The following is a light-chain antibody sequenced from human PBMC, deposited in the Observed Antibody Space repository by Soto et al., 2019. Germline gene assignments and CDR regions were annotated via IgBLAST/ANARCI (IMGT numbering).Light chain of an antibody. CDR3: QQYGSSGT. Sequence: IGLTESPGTLSLSPGERATISCRASQSVSSSYLAWYQQKPGQAPRLLIYGTSSRATGIPDRFSGSGSGPDFTLTISRLEPEDFAVYYCQQYGSSGTFGQGTKVDIK. CDR1: QSVSSSY. CDR2: GTS. J-gene: IGKJ1*01. V-gene: IGKV3-20*01.